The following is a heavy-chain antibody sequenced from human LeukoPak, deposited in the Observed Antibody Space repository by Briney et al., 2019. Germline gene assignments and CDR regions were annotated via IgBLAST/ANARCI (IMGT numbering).Heavy chain of an antibody. V-gene: IGHV4-39*07. CDR3: ARVQGLSRYFDY. J-gene: IGHJ4*02. Sequence: SETLSLTCTVSGGSIGSSSYYWGWIRQPPGKGLEWIGSIYYSGSTYYNPSLKSRVTISVDTSKNQFSLKLSSVTAADTAVYYCARVQGLSRYFDYWGQGTLVTVSS. D-gene: IGHD3-16*02. CDR1: GGSIGSSSYY. CDR2: IYYSGST.